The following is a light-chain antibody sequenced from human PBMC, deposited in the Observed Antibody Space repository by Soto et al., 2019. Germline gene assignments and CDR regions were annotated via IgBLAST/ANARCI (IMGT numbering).Light chain of an antibody. CDR3: QQSQGIPYT. CDR1: QTISTY. Sequence: DIQMTQSPSSLSASVGDRVTITCRASQTISTYLNWYQHEPGKAPKLLIYASSSLQSGVPSRFSGSGSGTDFTLTISSLQPEDFAAYYCQQSQGIPYTFGQGTKLEIK. CDR2: ASS. V-gene: IGKV1-39*01. J-gene: IGKJ2*01.